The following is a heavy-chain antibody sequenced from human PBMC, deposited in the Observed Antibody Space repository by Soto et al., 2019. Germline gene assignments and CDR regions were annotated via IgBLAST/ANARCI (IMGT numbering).Heavy chain of an antibody. V-gene: IGHV4-39*01. Sequence: SEPLSLPCTVTGDSINNRSYYWGWIRQPPGKGLEWIGSIYYSGSTYNNPSLKSRVSMSVDTSKNQFSLKLRSVTAADTALYYCARQRTSVVTQAYFDSWGQGSLVTVSS. D-gene: IGHD2-21*02. CDR3: ARQRTSVVTQAYFDS. CDR2: IYYSGST. J-gene: IGHJ4*02. CDR1: GDSINNRSYY.